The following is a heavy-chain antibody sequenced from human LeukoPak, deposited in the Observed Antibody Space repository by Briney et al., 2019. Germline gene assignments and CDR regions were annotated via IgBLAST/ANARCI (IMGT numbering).Heavy chain of an antibody. V-gene: IGHV4-59*01. CDR1: GGPISSYY. J-gene: IGHJ4*02. Sequence: SEALSLTCTVSGGPISSYYWSWIRQPPGKGLEWIGYIYYSGSTNYNPSLKSRVTISVDTSKNQFSLKLSSVTAADTAVYYCAGAAAGSWGYWGQGTLVTVSS. CDR2: IYYSGST. CDR3: AGAAAGSWGY. D-gene: IGHD6-13*01.